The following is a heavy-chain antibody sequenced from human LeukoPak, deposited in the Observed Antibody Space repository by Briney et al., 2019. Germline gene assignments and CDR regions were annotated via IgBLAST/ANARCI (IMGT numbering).Heavy chain of an antibody. CDR2: ISGSGAYS. Sequence: GGSLRLSCAVSGFTLSDYAMSWVRQAPGKGLEWVSGISGSGAYSYYADSVKGRFTISRDNSKNTLYLQMNSLRAEDTAVYYCARDHAYAFYIWGQGTLVTVSS. CDR1: GFTLSDYA. D-gene: IGHD2-2*01. CDR3: ARDHAYAFYI. V-gene: IGHV3-23*01. J-gene: IGHJ3*02.